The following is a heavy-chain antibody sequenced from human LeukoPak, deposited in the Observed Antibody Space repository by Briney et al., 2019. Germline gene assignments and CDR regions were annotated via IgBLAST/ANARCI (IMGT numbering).Heavy chain of an antibody. D-gene: IGHD2-15*01. J-gene: IGHJ4*02. CDR3: ARDRGGTYYFDY. V-gene: IGHV1-18*01. Sequence: ASVKVSCKASGYTFTSYGISWVRQAPGQGLEWMGWISAYNGNTNYAQKLQGRVTMTTDTSTSTAYMELRSLRPDDTAAYYCARDRGGTYYFDYWGQGTLVTVSS. CDR2: ISAYNGNT. CDR1: GYTFTSYG.